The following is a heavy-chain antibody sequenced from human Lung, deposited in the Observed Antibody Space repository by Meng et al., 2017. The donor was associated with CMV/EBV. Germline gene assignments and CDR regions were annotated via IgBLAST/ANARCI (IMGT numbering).Heavy chain of an antibody. V-gene: IGHV3-33*06. D-gene: IGHD3-3*01. Sequence: GGSLRLXCAASGAASGFPFSNSAMHWVRQAPGKGLQWVALIWYDGSNEYYADSVKGRFTISRDNSKNTLYLQMNSLRAEDTAVYYCAKGPTDFWSGYYIVSWGQGTXVTVYS. CDR2: IWYDGSNE. CDR3: AKGPTDFWSGYYIVS. J-gene: IGHJ5*02. CDR1: GFPFSNSA.